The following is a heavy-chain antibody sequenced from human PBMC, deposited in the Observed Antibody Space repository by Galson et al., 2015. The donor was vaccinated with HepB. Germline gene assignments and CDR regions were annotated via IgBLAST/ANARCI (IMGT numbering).Heavy chain of an antibody. CDR2: INSDGSST. V-gene: IGHV3-74*01. CDR3: ARGSYSSSWYGSYYYYGMDV. Sequence: SLRLSCAATGFTFSSYWMHWVRQAPGKGLVWVSRINSDGSSTSYADSVKGRFTISRDNAKNTLYLQMNSLRAEDTAVYYCARGSYSSSWYGSYYYYGMDVWGQGTTVTVSS. J-gene: IGHJ6*02. CDR1: GFTFSSYW. D-gene: IGHD6-13*01.